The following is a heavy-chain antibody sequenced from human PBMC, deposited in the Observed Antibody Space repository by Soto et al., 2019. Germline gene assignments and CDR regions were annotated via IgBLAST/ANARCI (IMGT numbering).Heavy chain of an antibody. CDR3: ASRNSESWMGDDFDV. D-gene: IGHD1-26*01. V-gene: IGHV3-7*01. J-gene: IGHJ3*01. CDR1: GFTFSSYW. Sequence: EVQLVESGGGLVQLGGSLRLSCGASGFTFSSYWMSWVRKAPGKGLEWGANINKDGSEKDYGDSVKGRFTTSRDNAKNSGHLQLNSLRAEDTAVYYCASRNSESWMGDDFDVWGQGAMVRVSA. CDR2: INKDGSEK.